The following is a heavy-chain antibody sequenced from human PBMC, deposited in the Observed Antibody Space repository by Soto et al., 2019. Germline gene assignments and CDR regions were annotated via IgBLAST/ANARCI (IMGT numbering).Heavy chain of an antibody. V-gene: IGHV3-21*01. CDR3: ARALGYCISTSCRPDY. CDR1: GFTFSSYT. D-gene: IGHD2-2*01. CDR2: IIIISSYI. Sequence: EVQLVESGGGLVKPGGSRRPSWAALGFTFSSYTMNWVRQPPGKGLAWVSSIIIISSYINYADPVKGRFTISRDNAKNSLYLQMNSLRAEDTAVYYCARALGYCISTSCRPDYWGQGTLVTVSS. J-gene: IGHJ4*02.